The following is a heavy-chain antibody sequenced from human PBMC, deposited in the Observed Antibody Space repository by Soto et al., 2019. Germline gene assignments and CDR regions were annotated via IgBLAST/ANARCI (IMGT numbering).Heavy chain of an antibody. CDR3: ARRFNRYIDY. V-gene: IGHV4-59*01. D-gene: IGHD1-20*01. Sequence: PSETLSLTCSVSGGSISSFYWSWFRQPPGKGLEWIGYIYNSGSSNYNPSLMSRVTMSVDTSKNQFSLRLSSVTPADTAVYYCARRFNRYIDYWGQGTLVTVSS. J-gene: IGHJ4*02. CDR1: GGSISSFY. CDR2: IYNSGSS.